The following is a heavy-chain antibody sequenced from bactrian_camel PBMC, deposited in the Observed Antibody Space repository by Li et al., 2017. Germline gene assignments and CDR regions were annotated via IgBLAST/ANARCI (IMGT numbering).Heavy chain of an antibody. CDR2: TRYDGLA. Sequence: QVQLVESGGGSVQAGGSLRLSCVASRYTYSRLCMAWFRQVPGKEREGVAVTRYDGLAIYSDSAKARFTISKDNAKNTLYLQMNGLKPDDTGMYYCAAGWKGESAWWVPSREYGTWGQGTQVTVS. CDR1: RYTYSRLC. CDR3: AAGWKGESAWWVPSREYGT. J-gene: IGHJ4*01. V-gene: IGHV3S55*01. D-gene: IGHD7*01.